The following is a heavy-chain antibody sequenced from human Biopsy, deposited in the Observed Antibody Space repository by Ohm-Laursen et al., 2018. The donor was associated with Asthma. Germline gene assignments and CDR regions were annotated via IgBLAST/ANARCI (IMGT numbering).Heavy chain of an antibody. J-gene: IGHJ6*02. D-gene: IGHD3-10*01. CDR1: VYTFNSAV. CDR2: FSVYNGNT. Sequence: ATVKVSCKPSVYTFNSAVITCVRQAPGQGLEWMGWFSVYNGNTKVAQKLQDRVTMITDTSTSTAYMELRSLRSDDTAVYFCARAVDYSHYYGIDVWGQGTTVTVS. V-gene: IGHV1-18*01. CDR3: ARAVDYSHYYGIDV.